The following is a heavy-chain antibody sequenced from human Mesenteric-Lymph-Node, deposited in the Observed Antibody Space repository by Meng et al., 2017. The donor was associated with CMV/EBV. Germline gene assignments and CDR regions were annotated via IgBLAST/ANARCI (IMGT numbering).Heavy chain of an antibody. CDR2: IYWDDDK. CDR3: VYRRPAGGLSDP. Sequence: CTVSGFSLSNTGVGVGWIRQPPGKALECLALIYWDDDKRYSPSLRNRLTITKDTSRNQVVLTMTNMEPVDTATYYCVYRRPAGGLSDPWGQGTLVTVSS. D-gene: IGHD4-23*01. J-gene: IGHJ5*02. V-gene: IGHV2-5*02. CDR1: GFSLSNTGVG.